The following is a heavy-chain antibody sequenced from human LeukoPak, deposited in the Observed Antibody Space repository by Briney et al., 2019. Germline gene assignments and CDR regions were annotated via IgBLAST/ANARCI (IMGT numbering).Heavy chain of an antibody. CDR3: ALLTAREGY. J-gene: IGHJ4*02. D-gene: IGHD3-9*01. Sequence: SETLSLTCSVSGGSVSNYYWSWIRQPPGKGLEWIGYIYHSGSTYYNPSLKSRVTISVDRSKNQFSLKLSSVTAADTAVYYCALLTAREGYWGQGTLVTVSS. V-gene: IGHV4-59*02. CDR2: IYHSGST. CDR1: GGSVSNYY.